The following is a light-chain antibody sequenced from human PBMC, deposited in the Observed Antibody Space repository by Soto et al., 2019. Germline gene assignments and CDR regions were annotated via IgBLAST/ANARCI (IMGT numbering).Light chain of an antibody. CDR3: SSYTSSSTYV. Sequence: SALTQPASVSGSPGQSITISCTGTRGDVGGYNYVYWHQQHPGKAPKLMIYDVTNRPSGVSDRFSGSKSGNTASLTISGLQAEGEADYYCSSYTSSSTYVFGAGTKVTVL. CDR2: DVT. CDR1: RGDVGGYNY. V-gene: IGLV2-14*01. J-gene: IGLJ1*01.